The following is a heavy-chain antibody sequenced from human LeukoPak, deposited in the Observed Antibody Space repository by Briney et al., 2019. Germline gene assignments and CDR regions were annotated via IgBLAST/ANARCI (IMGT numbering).Heavy chain of an antibody. Sequence: GGSLRLSCAAPGFTFSSYSMNWVRRAPGKGLEWVSYISSSSSTIYYADSVKGRFTISRDNAKNTLYLQMNSLRAEDTAVYYCASRGPGGYWGQGTLVTVSS. CDR3: ASRGPGGY. D-gene: IGHD3-16*01. V-gene: IGHV3-48*01. CDR1: GFTFSSYS. CDR2: ISSSSSTI. J-gene: IGHJ4*02.